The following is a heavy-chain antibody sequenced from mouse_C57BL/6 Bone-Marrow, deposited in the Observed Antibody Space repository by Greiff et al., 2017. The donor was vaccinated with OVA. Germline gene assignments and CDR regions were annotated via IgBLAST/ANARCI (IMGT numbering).Heavy chain of an antibody. CDR3: ARFGSSYEGYFDV. V-gene: IGHV1-64*01. CDR1: GYTFTSYW. J-gene: IGHJ1*03. Sequence: QVQLQQPGAELVKPGASVKLSCKASGYTFTSYWMHWVKQRPGQGLEWIGMIHPNSGSTNYNEKFKSKATLTADKSSSTAYMQLSSLTSEDSAVYYCARFGSSYEGYFDVWGTGTTVTVSS. D-gene: IGHD1-1*01. CDR2: IHPNSGST.